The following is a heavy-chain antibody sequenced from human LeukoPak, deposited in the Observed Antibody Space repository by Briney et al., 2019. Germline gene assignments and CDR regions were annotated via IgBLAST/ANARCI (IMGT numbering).Heavy chain of an antibody. CDR3: VKDLPDGEVVQLERREGAFDI. J-gene: IGHJ3*02. CDR2: MIGSRGST. CDR1: GFTFSSYA. D-gene: IGHD1-1*01. V-gene: IGHV3-23*01. Sequence: QPGGSLRLSCAASGFTFSSYAMSWVRQAPGKGLEWVSAMIGSRGSTYYADSVKGRFTISRDNSKNTLYLQMNSLRAEDTAVYYCVKDLPDGEVVQLERREGAFDIWGQGTMVTVSS.